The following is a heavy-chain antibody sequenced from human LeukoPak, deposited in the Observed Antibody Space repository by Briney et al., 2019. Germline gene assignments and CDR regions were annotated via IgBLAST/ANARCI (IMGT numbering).Heavy chain of an antibody. V-gene: IGHV4-61*01. CDR3: ARGASYYDILTGYYPQRGAMDV. Sequence: SETLSLTCTVSGGSVSSGSYYWSWIRQPPGKGLEWIGYIYYSGSTNYNPSLKSRVTISVDTSKNQFSLKLSSVTAADTAVYYCARGASYYDILTGYYPQRGAMDVRGQGTTVTVSS. J-gene: IGHJ6*02. D-gene: IGHD3-9*01. CDR2: IYYSGST. CDR1: GGSVSSGSYY.